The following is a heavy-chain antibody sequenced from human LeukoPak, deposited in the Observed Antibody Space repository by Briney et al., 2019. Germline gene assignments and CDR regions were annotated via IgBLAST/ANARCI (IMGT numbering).Heavy chain of an antibody. D-gene: IGHD5-18*01. CDR3: ARRASGGYSYSAGFDY. V-gene: IGHV3-7*01. J-gene: IGHJ4*02. CDR1: GFTFRSYW. Sequence: GGSLRLSCAASGFTFRSYWMTWVRQAPGKGLEWVANINQDGSQKYYVDSVKGRFTISRDNAKNSLYLQMNSLRGEDTAVYYCARRASGGYSYSAGFDYWGQGTLVTVSS. CDR2: INQDGSQK.